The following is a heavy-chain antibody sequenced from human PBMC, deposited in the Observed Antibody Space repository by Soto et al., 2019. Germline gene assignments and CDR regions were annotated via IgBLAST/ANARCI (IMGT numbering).Heavy chain of an antibody. V-gene: IGHV3-33*01. CDR3: AREERHYDSSGYYGMDV. J-gene: IGHJ6*02. CDR2: IWYDGSNK. CDR1: GFTFSSYG. D-gene: IGHD3-22*01. Sequence: QVQLVESGGGVVQPGRSLRLSCAASGFTFSSYGMHWVRQAPGKGLEWVAVIWYDGSNKYYADSVKGRFTISRDNSKNTLYLQMNSLRAEDTAVYYCAREERHYDSSGYYGMDVWCQGTTVTVSS.